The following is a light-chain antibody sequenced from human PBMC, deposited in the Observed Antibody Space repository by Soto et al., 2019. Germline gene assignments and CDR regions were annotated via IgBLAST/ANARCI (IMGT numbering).Light chain of an antibody. J-gene: IGKJ5*01. CDR1: QSLVYSDGNTY. CDR2: KVS. CDR3: QQYYNWPT. V-gene: IGKV2-30*01. Sequence: DVVMTQSPLSLPVTLGQPASISCRSSQSLVYSDGNTYLNWFQQRPDKSPRRLIYKVSNRDSGVPDRLSGSGSGTDFTLKIRRVEAEDVGVYYCQQYYNWPTFGQGTRLEIK.